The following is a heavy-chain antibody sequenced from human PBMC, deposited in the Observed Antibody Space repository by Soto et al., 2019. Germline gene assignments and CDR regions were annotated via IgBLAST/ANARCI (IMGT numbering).Heavy chain of an antibody. V-gene: IGHV1-69*12. CDR1: GGTFRTAA. CDR2: IMPVFRTP. CDR3: ARDNDRPQLGGNYYYILDV. J-gene: IGHJ6*02. Sequence: QVQLEQSGDEVKKPGSSVKVSCKASGGTFRTAAISWVRQAPGQGLEWMGGIMPVFRTPDYAQKFQGRVTITADESTNTAYMELSGLRSDDTAVYYCARDNDRPQLGGNYYYILDVWGQGTTITVSS. D-gene: IGHD2-8*01.